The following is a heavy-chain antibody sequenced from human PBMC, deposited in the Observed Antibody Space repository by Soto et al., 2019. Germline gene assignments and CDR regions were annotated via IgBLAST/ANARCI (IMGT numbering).Heavy chain of an antibody. CDR2: IHHSGTT. Sequence: SETLSLTCAVSGGSISSGGYSWGLIRQPPGKGLEWIGNIHHSGTTSYNPSLKSRVTISLASSRNHLSLNLSSVTAADTAVYSCARDYDYGDYYFDYWGQGALVTVSS. V-gene: IGHV4-30-2*01. CDR3: ARDYDYGDYYFDY. J-gene: IGHJ4*02. D-gene: IGHD4-17*01. CDR1: GGSISSGGYS.